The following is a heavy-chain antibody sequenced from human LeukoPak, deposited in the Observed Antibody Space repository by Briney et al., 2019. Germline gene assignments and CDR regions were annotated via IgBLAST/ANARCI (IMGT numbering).Heavy chain of an antibody. CDR1: GGSMSSYY. Sequence: SETLSLTCTVSGGSMSSYYWSWTRQPPGKGLEWIGYIYYSGSTKYKPSLKSRVTISVDTSKNQFSLKLSSVTAADTAVYYCARGARAGYNLEPFDYWGQGTLVNASS. J-gene: IGHJ4*02. CDR2: IYYSGST. V-gene: IGHV4-59*08. D-gene: IGHD5-24*01. CDR3: ARGARAGYNLEPFDY.